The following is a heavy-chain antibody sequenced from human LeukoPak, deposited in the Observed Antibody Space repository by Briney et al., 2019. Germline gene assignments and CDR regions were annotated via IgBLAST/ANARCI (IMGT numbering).Heavy chain of an antibody. D-gene: IGHD6-19*01. Sequence: PGGSRRLSCAASGFTFSSYEMNWVRQAPGRGLEWVSYISGSGITMYYADSVKGRFTISRDDAKNSLYLQMNSLRAEDTAVYYCAREDIRLDDFDYWGQGTLVTVSS. CDR3: AREDIRLDDFDY. V-gene: IGHV3-48*03. J-gene: IGHJ4*02. CDR1: GFTFSSYE. CDR2: ISGSGITM.